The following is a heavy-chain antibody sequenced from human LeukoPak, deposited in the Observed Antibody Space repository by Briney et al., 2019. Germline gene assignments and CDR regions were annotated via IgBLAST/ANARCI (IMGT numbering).Heavy chain of an antibody. CDR3: ARASAGIVVVVAAFDY. J-gene: IGHJ4*02. V-gene: IGHV1-2*02. D-gene: IGHD2-15*01. CDR1: GYTFTGYY. Sequence: GASVKVSCKASGYTFTGYYMHWVRQAHGQGLEWMGWINPNSGGTNYAQKFQGRVTMTRDTSISTAYMELSRLRSDDTAVYYCARASAGIVVVVAAFDYWGQGTLVTVSS. CDR2: INPNSGGT.